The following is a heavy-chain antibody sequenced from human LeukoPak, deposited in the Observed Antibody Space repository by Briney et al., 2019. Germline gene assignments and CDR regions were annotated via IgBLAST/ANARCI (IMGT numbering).Heavy chain of an antibody. CDR3: AREVYYYDSSGYSVDY. CDR1: GYTFTGYY. J-gene: IGHJ4*02. V-gene: IGHV1-46*01. Sequence: ASVKVSCKASGYTFTGYYMHWVRQAPGQGFEWMGWINPSGGSTSYAQKFQGRVTMTRDTSTSTVYMELSSLRSEDTAVYYCAREVYYYDSSGYSVDYWGQGTLVTVSS. D-gene: IGHD3-22*01. CDR2: INPSGGST.